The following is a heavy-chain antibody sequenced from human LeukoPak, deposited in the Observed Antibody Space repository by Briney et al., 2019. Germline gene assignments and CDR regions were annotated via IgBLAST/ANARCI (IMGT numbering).Heavy chain of an antibody. CDR3: ARGSGLQRYFDL. D-gene: IGHD2-15*01. CDR1: GGTFSSYA. V-gene: IGHV1-46*01. J-gene: IGHJ2*01. CDR2: INPSGGST. Sequence: GASVKVSCKASGGTFSSYAISWVRQAPGQGLEWMGIINPSGGSTSYAQKFQGRVTMTRDTSTSTVYMELSSLRSEDTAVYYCARGSGLQRYFDLWGRGTLVTVSS.